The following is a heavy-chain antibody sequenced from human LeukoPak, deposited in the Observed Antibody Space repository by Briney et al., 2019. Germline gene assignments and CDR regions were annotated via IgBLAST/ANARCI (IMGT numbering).Heavy chain of an antibody. CDR1: GGSISSYY. D-gene: IGHD1-26*01. J-gene: IGHJ4*02. CDR2: IYYTGST. V-gene: IGHV4-59*01. CDR3: ARVGGWEPKLHGVTFDY. Sequence: SETLSLTRTVSGGSISSYYWSWIRQPPGKGLEWIGYIYYTGSTNYNPSLKGRVTMSADTSKNQFSLKLSSVTAADTAVYFCARVGGWEPKLHGVTFDYLGQGTLVTVSS.